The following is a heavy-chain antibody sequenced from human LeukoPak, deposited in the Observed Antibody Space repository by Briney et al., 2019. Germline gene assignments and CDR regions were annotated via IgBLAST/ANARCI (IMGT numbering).Heavy chain of an antibody. D-gene: IGHD2-2*01. CDR1: GGSFSGYY. CDR2: INHSGST. V-gene: IGHV4-34*01. Sequence: PSETLSLTCAVYGGSFSGYYWSWIRQPPGKGLEWIGEINHSGSTNYNPSLKSRVTISVDTSKNQFSLKLSSVTAADTAVYYCARDLKVRYCSSTSCSDYYYMDVWGKGTTVTVSS. CDR3: ARDLKVRYCSSTSCSDYYYMDV. J-gene: IGHJ6*03.